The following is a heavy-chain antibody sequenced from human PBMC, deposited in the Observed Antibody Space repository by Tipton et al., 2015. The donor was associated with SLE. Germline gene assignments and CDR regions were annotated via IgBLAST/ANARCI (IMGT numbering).Heavy chain of an antibody. CDR1: GFTFSSYS. CDR3: ARELTGAREAFDI. CDR2: ISSSSSYI. V-gene: IGHV3-21*01. D-gene: IGHD7-27*01. J-gene: IGHJ3*02. Sequence: SLRLSCAASGFTFSSYSMNWVRQAPGKGLEWVSSISSSSSYIYYADSVKGRFTISRDNAKNSLYLQMNSLRAEDTAVYYCARELTGAREAFDIWGQGTMVNVSS.